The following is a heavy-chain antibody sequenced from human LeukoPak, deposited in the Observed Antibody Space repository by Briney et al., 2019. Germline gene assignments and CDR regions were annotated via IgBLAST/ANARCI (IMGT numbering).Heavy chain of an antibody. CDR3: AELGITMIGGV. CDR2: ISGSGDDT. J-gene: IGHJ6*04. CDR1: GFTFTDSY. Sequence: GGSLRLSCAASGFTFTDSYMTWVRQAPGKGLEWLSYISGSGDDTNYADSVRGRFTISRDNAKNSLYLQMNSLRAEDTAVYYCAELGITMIGGVWGKGTTVTISS. V-gene: IGHV3-11*06. D-gene: IGHD3-10*02.